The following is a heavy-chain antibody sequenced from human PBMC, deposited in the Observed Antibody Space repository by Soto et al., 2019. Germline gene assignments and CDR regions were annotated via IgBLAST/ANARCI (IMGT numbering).Heavy chain of an antibody. D-gene: IGHD3-3*01. CDR1: GASVSDKTFY. CDR2: IYYSGTT. Sequence: SETLSLTCSVSGASVSDKTFYWSWLRQSPGKGLEWIGYIYYSGTTNYNPSLKGRFTISVDTSKNQFSLRLNSVTAADTALYYCARHGRFLEWFGRWFDPWGQGTLVTVSS. J-gene: IGHJ5*02. V-gene: IGHV4-61*01. CDR3: ARHGRFLEWFGRWFDP.